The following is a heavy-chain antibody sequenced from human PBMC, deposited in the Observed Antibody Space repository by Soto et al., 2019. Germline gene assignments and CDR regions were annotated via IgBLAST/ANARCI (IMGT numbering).Heavy chain of an antibody. J-gene: IGHJ6*02. CDR2: ISAYNGNT. D-gene: IGHD4-17*01. Sequence: ASVKVSCKASGYTFTSYGISWVRQAPGQGLEWMGWISAYNGNTNYAQKLQGRVTMTTDTSTSTAYMELRSLRSDDTAVYYCARDHNGDYVGYYYGMDVWGQGTTVTVSS. CDR1: GYTFTSYG. V-gene: IGHV1-18*01. CDR3: ARDHNGDYVGYYYGMDV.